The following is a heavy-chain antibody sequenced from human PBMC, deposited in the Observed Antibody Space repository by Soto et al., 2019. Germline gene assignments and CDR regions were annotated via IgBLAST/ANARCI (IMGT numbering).Heavy chain of an antibody. CDR2: IYYSGST. CDR3: AKDVSSYFDY. CDR1: GGSISSSSYY. J-gene: IGHJ4*02. Sequence: QLQLQESGPGLVKPSETLSLTCTVSGGSISSSSYYWGWIRQPPGKGLEWIGSIYYSGSTYYNPSLKSRVTISIDTSKNQFSLKLSSVTAADTAVYYCAKDVSSYFDYWGQGTLVTVSS. V-gene: IGHV4-39*02.